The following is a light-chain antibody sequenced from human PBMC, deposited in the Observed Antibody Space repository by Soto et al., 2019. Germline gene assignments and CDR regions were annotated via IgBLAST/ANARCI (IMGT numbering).Light chain of an antibody. V-gene: IGKV3-15*01. CDR2: DAS. CDR1: QSVSSN. Sequence: EIVVTQSPDTLSVSPWERATFSCRASQSVSSNLAWYQQKPGQAPRLLIYDASTRAPGFPARFSGSGSGTEFTLTISSLQSEDFAVYYCHHYNSWPYTFGQGTKVDIK. J-gene: IGKJ2*01. CDR3: HHYNSWPYT.